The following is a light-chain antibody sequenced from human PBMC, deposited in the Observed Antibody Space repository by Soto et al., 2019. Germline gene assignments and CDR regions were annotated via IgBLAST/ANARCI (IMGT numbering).Light chain of an antibody. CDR3: EQFSSHSST. Sequence: DIQMTQSPSTLSASVGDRVTITCRASQSISKWLAWYQHKQGQAPKLLIYKASILESGVPPRFSCSGSETDFTLSINSLQPDDFATYYCEQFSSHSSTFGQGTKLETK. CDR1: QSISKW. V-gene: IGKV1-5*03. J-gene: IGKJ2*01. CDR2: KAS.